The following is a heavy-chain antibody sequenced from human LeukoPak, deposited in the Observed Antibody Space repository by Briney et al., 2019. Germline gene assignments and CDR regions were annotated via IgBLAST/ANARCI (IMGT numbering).Heavy chain of an antibody. CDR3: AKGGYSYGSADFGY. Sequence: SETLSLTCTVSGGSISSYYWSWIRQPPGKGLEWIGYIYYSGSTNYNPSLKSRVTISVDTSKNQFSLKLSSVTAADTAVYYCAKGGYSYGSADFGYWGQGTLVTVSS. J-gene: IGHJ4*02. CDR1: GGSISSYY. D-gene: IGHD5-18*01. V-gene: IGHV4-59*01. CDR2: IYYSGST.